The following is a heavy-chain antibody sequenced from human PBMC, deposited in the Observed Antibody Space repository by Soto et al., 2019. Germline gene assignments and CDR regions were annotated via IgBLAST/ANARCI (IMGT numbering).Heavy chain of an antibody. D-gene: IGHD2-21*02. CDR3: VKFGGGDCYNY. Sequence: QVQLVESGGGVGQPGRSLRLSCAASGFDFSNHAMHWVRQPPGKAPEWLATISFDGGDEFYADSVKGRFTISRDNSKSTLSLHMNSLRAEDTAVYYCVKFGGGDCYNYWGQGTLVTVSS. CDR1: GFDFSNHA. CDR2: ISFDGGDE. J-gene: IGHJ4*02. V-gene: IGHV3-30-3*02.